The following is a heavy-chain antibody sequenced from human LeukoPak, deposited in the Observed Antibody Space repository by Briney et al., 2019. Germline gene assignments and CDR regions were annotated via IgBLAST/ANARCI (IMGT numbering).Heavy chain of an antibody. D-gene: IGHD6-13*01. CDR3: VKPSAAAVVVASYNDAFDI. CDR2: ISSNGGST. V-gene: IGHV3-64D*09. Sequence: GGSLRLSCSASGFTFSSYAMHWVRQAPGKGLEYVSAISSNGGSTYYADSMKGRFTISRDNSKNTLYLQMSSLRAEDTAVYYCVKPSAAAVVVASYNDAFDIWGQGTMVTVSS. CDR1: GFTFSSYA. J-gene: IGHJ3*02.